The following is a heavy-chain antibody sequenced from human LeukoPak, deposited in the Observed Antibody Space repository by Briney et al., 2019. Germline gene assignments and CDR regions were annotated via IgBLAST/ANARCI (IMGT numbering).Heavy chain of an antibody. CDR1: GGSISLYY. CDR2: VYSSGNT. V-gene: IGHV4-4*07. J-gene: IGHJ5*02. CDR3: ARDSSDWNYGRFDP. D-gene: IGHD1-7*01. Sequence: SETLSLTCTVSGGSISLYYWSWIRQPAGKGLEWIGRVYSSGNTNYNPSLRSRVTISVDTSKNQFSLKLSSVTAADTAVYYCARDSSDWNYGRFDPWGQGTLVTVSS.